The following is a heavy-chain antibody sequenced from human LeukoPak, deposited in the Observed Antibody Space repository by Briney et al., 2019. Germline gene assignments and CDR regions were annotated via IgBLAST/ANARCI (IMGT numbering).Heavy chain of an antibody. V-gene: IGHV3-66*01. CDR2: IFNDGST. CDR1: GXTVRSNY. Sequence: PGGSLRLSCAASGXTVRSNYMSWVRQAPGKGLEWVSLIFNDGSTYYADSVKARFTISRDNSMDTLYLQMNSLRVEDTAVYYCARDPGGDNAYWGQGTLVTVSS. J-gene: IGHJ4*02. D-gene: IGHD4-17*01. CDR3: ARDPGGDNAY.